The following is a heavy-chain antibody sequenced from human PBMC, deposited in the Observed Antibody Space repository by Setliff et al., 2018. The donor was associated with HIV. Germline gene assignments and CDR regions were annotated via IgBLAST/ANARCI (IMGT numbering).Heavy chain of an antibody. CDR2: ISYDGSYK. CDR3: VRDLTTIVTRKVFDF. J-gene: IGHJ3*01. Sequence: GGSLRLSCAASGFTFGDYTFHWVRQAPGKGLEWVAVISYDGSYKNYAESVKGRFTISRDNSKNTVFVQMNSLRADDTATYYCVRDLTTIVTRKVFDFWGQATMVTVSS. CDR1: GFTFGDYT. V-gene: IGHV3-30*04. D-gene: IGHD4-4*01.